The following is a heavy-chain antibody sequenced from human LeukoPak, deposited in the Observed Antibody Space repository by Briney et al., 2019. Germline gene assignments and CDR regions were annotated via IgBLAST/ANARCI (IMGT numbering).Heavy chain of an antibody. CDR2: INPSGGST. CDR3: ARSLGTTPGN. Sequence: ASVKVSCKASGYTFTSYYMHWVRQAPGQGLEWMGIINPSGGSTSYAQKFQGRVTMTRDTSISTAYMELSRLRSEDTAVYYCARSLGTTPGNWGQGTLVTVSS. V-gene: IGHV1-46*01. J-gene: IGHJ4*02. CDR1: GYTFTSYY. D-gene: IGHD4-17*01.